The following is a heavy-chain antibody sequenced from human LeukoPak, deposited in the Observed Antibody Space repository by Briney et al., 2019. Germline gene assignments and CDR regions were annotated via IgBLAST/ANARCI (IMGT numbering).Heavy chain of an antibody. V-gene: IGHV5-51*01. D-gene: IGHD1-26*01. Sequence: GESLQISCKGSGYSFPSYWIGWVRQMPGKGLEWMGIIYPGDSDIRYSPSFQGQVTISSDKSISTAYLQWSSLKASDTAMYYCATSIGSQNYFHYWGQGTLVTVSS. CDR3: ATSIGSQNYFHY. J-gene: IGHJ4*02. CDR2: IYPGDSDI. CDR1: GYSFPSYW.